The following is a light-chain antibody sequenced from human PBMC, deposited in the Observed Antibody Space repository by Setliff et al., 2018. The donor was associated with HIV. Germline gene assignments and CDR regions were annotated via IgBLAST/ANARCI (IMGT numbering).Light chain of an antibody. Sequence: QSALAQPPSASGSPGQSVTISCTGTSGDVGGYNYVSWYQQHPGKAPKLMIYEVSQRPSGVPDRFSGSKSGDTASLTVSGLQAEEEADYFRSSYAGSNLYVFGTGTKV. CDR2: EVS. CDR1: SGDVGGYNY. CDR3: SSYAGSNLYV. V-gene: IGLV2-8*01. J-gene: IGLJ1*01.